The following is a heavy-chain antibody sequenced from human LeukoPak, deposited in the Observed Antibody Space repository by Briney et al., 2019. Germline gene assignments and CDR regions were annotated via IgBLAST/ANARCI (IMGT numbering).Heavy chain of an antibody. D-gene: IGHD4-11*01. V-gene: IGHV3-49*04. Sequence: GGSLRLSCAASGFTFSSYSMNWVRQAPGKGLEWVGFIRSKASGGTTEYTASVKGRFTISRDDSKSIAYLQMNSLITEDTAVYYCTRGYSIDYWGQGTQVTVSS. CDR3: TRGYSIDY. CDR2: IRSKASGGTT. J-gene: IGHJ4*02. CDR1: GFTFSSYS.